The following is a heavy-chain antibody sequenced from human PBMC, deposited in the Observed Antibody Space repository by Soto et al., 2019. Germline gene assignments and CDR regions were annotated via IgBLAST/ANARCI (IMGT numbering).Heavy chain of an antibody. Sequence: ASVKVSCKASGYTFTSYGISWVRQAPGQGLEWMGCLSAYTGNTNYAQKLQGRVTMTTDTATSTAYMKLRSLRSDDTAVYYCAIEGYGLTIFGDGAFDILGQGTMVTVSS. J-gene: IGHJ3*02. CDR2: LSAYTGNT. CDR1: GYTFTSYG. CDR3: AIEGYGLTIFGDGAFDI. V-gene: IGHV1-18*01. D-gene: IGHD3-3*01.